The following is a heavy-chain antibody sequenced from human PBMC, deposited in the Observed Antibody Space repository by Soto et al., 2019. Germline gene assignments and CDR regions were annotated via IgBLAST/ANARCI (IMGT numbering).Heavy chain of an antibody. D-gene: IGHD2-8*01. V-gene: IGHV4-30-4*01. CDR2: IYYSGST. CDR3: ARGVRTSDAFDI. Sequence: SETLSLTCTVSGGSISSGDYYWSWIRQPPGKGLEWIGYIYYSGSTYYNPSLKSRVTISVGTSKNQFSLKLSSVTAADTAVYYCARGVRTSDAFDIWGQGTMVTVS. J-gene: IGHJ3*02. CDR1: GGSISSGDYY.